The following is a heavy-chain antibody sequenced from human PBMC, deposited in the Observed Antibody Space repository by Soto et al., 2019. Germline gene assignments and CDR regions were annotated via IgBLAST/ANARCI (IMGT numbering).Heavy chain of an antibody. D-gene: IGHD3-3*01. V-gene: IGHV1-46*01. CDR3: ARSRSVLRFLEWLFQY. Sequence: QVQLVQSGAEVKKPGASVKVSCKASGFTFTSYYMHWVRQAPGQGLEWMGIINPSGGSTSYAQKFQGRVTMTRDTSTSTVYMELSSLRSEDTAVYYCARSRSVLRFLEWLFQYWGQGTLVTVSS. J-gene: IGHJ1*01. CDR1: GFTFTSYY. CDR2: INPSGGST.